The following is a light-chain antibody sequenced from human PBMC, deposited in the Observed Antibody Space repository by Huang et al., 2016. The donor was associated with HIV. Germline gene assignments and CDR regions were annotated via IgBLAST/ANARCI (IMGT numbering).Light chain of an antibody. CDR3: QQRGNWQLT. Sequence: EIVLTQSPATLSLSPGARATLSCRASQVLANYLAWYQQQPGQAPRLLIYYASNRATGIPARFSGSGSGTDFTLTISSLEPEDFAVYYCQQRGNWQLTFGGGTKVEIK. CDR1: QVLANY. V-gene: IGKV3-11*01. CDR2: YAS. J-gene: IGKJ4*01.